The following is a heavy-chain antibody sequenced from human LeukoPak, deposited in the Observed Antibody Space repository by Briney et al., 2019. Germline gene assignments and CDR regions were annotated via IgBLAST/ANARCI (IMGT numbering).Heavy chain of an antibody. CDR2: IIPIFGTA. V-gene: IGHV1-69*05. CDR3: AALSVAGTTGDQTDAFDI. Sequence: SVKVSCKASGGTFSSYAISWVRQAPGQGLEWMGGIIPIFGTANYAQKFQGRVTITTDESTSTAYMELSSLRSEDTAVYYCAALSVAGTTGDQTDAFDIWGQGTMVTVSS. D-gene: IGHD6-19*01. J-gene: IGHJ3*02. CDR1: GGTFSSYA.